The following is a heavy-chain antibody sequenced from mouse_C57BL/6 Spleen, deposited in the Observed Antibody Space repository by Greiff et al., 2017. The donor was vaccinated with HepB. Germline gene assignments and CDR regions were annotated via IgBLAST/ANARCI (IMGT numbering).Heavy chain of an antibody. CDR3: AKAPREGLYGYDEAWFAY. Sequence: VQLQQSGPGLVQPSQSLSITCTVSGFSLTSYGVHWVRQSPGKGLEWLGVIWRGGSTDYNAAFMSRLSITKDNSKSQVFFKMNSLQADDTAIYYCAKAPREGLYGYDEAWFAYWGQGTLVTVSA. V-gene: IGHV2-5*01. D-gene: IGHD2-2*01. CDR1: GFSLTSYG. CDR2: IWRGGST. J-gene: IGHJ3*01.